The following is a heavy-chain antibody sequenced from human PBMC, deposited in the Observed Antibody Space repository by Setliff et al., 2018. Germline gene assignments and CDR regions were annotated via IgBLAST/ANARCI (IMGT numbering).Heavy chain of an antibody. CDR1: GDSISSGDYF. CDR2: IYHSGNA. CDR3: AREVGTSTSSDAFDV. D-gene: IGHD1-26*01. Sequence: PSETLSLTCTVSGDSISSGDYFWSWIRQPPGRGLGWIAYIYHSGNAYYNPSLKSRVTMSVDTSKNQFSLHLTSVTAADTAVYYCAREVGTSTSSDAFDVWGQGMMVT. V-gene: IGHV4-30-4*08. J-gene: IGHJ3*01.